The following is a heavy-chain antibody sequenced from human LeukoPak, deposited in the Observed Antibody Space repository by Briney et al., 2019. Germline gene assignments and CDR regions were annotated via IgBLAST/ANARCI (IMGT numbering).Heavy chain of an antibody. CDR3: ARLAYCGGDCYSDFDY. CDR1: GGTFSSYA. V-gene: IGHV1-69*01. D-gene: IGHD2-21*02. CDR2: IIPIFGTA. J-gene: IGHJ4*02. Sequence: GSSVKVSCKASGGTFSSYAISWVRQAPGQGLEWMGGIIPIFGTANYAQKFQGRVTITADESTSTAYMELSSLRSEDTAVYYYARLAYCGGDCYSDFDYWGQGTLVTVSS.